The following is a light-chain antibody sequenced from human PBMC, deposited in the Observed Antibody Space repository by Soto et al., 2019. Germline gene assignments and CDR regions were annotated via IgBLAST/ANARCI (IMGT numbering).Light chain of an antibody. Sequence: EIVLTQSPGTLALSPGERAALSCRASESVSRSFLAWYQQKPGQAPRLLIYGASTRATDIPHRFSGSGSGTDFTLTISRLEPEDFAVYYCQQYGSSPQTFGQGTKVDIK. CDR1: ESVSRSF. CDR2: GAS. J-gene: IGKJ1*01. V-gene: IGKV3-20*01. CDR3: QQYGSSPQT.